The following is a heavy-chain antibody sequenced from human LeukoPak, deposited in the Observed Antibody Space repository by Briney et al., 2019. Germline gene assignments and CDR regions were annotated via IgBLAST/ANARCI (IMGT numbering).Heavy chain of an antibody. J-gene: IGHJ4*02. CDR2: LYQSGST. D-gene: IGHD6-19*01. CDR3: ARYYSTGWYPFDF. CDR1: GYSINSGYY. Sequence: SETLSLTCTVSGYSINSGYYWGWIRQPPGKGLEGIGGLYQSGSTYYNPSLKSRVTMSVDTSKNQFSLKLSSVTAADTDVYYCARYYSTGWYPFDFWGQGTVVTVSS. V-gene: IGHV4-38-2*02.